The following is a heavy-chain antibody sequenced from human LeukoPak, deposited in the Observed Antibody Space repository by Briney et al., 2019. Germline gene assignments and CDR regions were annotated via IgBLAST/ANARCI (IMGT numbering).Heavy chain of an antibody. CDR1: GYTFTSYG. V-gene: IGHV1-18*01. CDR3: ARVSGIFGVVMIDY. Sequence: TSVKVSCKASGYTFTSYGISWVRQAPGQGLEWMGWISAYNGNINYAQKLQGRVTMTTDTSTSTAYMELRSLRSDDTAVYYCARVSGIFGVVMIDYWGQGTLVTASS. D-gene: IGHD3-3*01. J-gene: IGHJ4*02. CDR2: ISAYNGNI.